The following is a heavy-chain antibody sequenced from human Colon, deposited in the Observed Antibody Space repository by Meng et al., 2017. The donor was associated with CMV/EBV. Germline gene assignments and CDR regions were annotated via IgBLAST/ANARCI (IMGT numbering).Heavy chain of an antibody. CDR3: ARDRGCSSATCPPPGSWFDP. V-gene: IGHV4-31*03. D-gene: IGHD2-2*01. J-gene: IGHJ5*02. CDR1: GGSISGGGYY. CDR2: VYYSGTT. Sequence: SETLSLTCTVSGGSISGGGYYWSWIRQQSGKGLEWIGFVYYSGTTYYNPSLKSRVSISVDTSNNHFSPKLTSVTAADTAVYFCARDRGCSSATCPPPGSWFDPWGQGILVTVSS.